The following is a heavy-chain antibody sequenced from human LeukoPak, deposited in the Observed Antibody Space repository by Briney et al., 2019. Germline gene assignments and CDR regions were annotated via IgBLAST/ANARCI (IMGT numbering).Heavy chain of an antibody. CDR3: AREVSSSSYYYGMDV. D-gene: IGHD6-13*01. Sequence: PGGSLRLSCAASGFTVSSNYMSWVRQAPGKGLEWVSVIYSGGNTYYADSVKGRFTTSRDNSKNTLYLQMNSLRVEDTAVYYCAREVSSSSYYYGMDVWGQGTTVTVSS. CDR2: IYSGGNT. CDR1: GFTVSSNY. V-gene: IGHV3-66*01. J-gene: IGHJ6*02.